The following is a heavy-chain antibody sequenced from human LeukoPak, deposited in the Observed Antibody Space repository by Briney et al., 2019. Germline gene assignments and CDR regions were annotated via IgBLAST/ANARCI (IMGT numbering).Heavy chain of an antibody. CDR2: ISYDGSNK. D-gene: IGHD5-24*01. V-gene: IGHV3-30*03. J-gene: IGHJ5*02. CDR3: ARHTGWLQPNWFDP. Sequence: GRSLRLSCAASGFTFSSYGMHWVRQAPGKGLEWVAVISYDGSNKYYADSVKGRFTISRDNSKNTLYLQMNSLRAEDTAVYYCARHTGWLQPNWFDPWGQGTLVTVSS. CDR1: GFTFSSYG.